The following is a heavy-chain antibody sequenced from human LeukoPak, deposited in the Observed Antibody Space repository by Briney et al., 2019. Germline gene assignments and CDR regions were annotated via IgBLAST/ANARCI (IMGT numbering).Heavy chain of an antibody. CDR2: ISSSGSTI. Sequence: GGSLRLSCAASGFTSSDYYMSWIRQAPGKGLEWVSYISSSGSTIYYADSVKGRFTISRDNAKNSLYLQMNSLRAEDTAVYYCAREYAGSYDYHYYMDVWGKGTTVTVSS. J-gene: IGHJ6*03. D-gene: IGHD1-26*01. CDR3: AREYAGSYDYHYYMDV. CDR1: GFTSSDYY. V-gene: IGHV3-11*04.